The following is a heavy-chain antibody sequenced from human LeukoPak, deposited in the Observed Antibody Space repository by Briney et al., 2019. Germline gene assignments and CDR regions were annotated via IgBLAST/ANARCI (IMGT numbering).Heavy chain of an antibody. CDR2: IYYSGST. V-gene: IGHV4-59*01. D-gene: IGHD2-2*01. Sequence: KASETLSLTCTVSGSSISSYYWSWIRQPPGKGLEWIGYIYYSGSTNYNPSLKSRVTISVETSKNQFSLKLSSVTAADTAVYYCARSKSRYCSSTSCYDLSYWGQGTLVTVSS. CDR1: GSSISSYY. CDR3: ARSKSRYCSSTSCYDLSY. J-gene: IGHJ4*02.